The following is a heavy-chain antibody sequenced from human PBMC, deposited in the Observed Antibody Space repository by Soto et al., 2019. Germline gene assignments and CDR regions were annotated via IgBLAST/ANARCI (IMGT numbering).Heavy chain of an antibody. D-gene: IGHD2-15*01. J-gene: IGHJ5*02. V-gene: IGHV3-23*01. Sequence: PGGSLRLSCAASGFTFTTYAMNWVRQAPGKGLEWVSGISGSGGTTYYADSVRGRFTISRDNSMNTLYLQMNNLRAGDTALYYCAKDCKKGGSPAHDWFDRWGQGTLVTVSS. CDR3: AKDCKKGGSPAHDWFDR. CDR2: ISGSGGTT. CDR1: GFTFTTYA.